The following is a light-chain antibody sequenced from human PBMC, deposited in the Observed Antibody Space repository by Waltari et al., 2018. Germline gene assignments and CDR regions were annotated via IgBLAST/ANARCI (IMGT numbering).Light chain of an antibody. Sequence: EIVLTQSPDTLSLSPGERATLSCRASQSVSSSYLAWYQQKPGQAPRLLIYGASSRATGIPDRFSGSGSGTDFTLKITRVEAEDVAIYYCFQGTHWPPTFGQGTKLEIK. V-gene: IGKV3D-20*02. CDR1: QSVSSSY. CDR2: GAS. J-gene: IGKJ2*01. CDR3: FQGTHWPPT.